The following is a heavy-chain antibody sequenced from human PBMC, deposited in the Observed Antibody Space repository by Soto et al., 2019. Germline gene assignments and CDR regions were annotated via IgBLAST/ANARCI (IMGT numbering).Heavy chain of an antibody. V-gene: IGHV3-7*01. CDR1: GFTFSSYW. J-gene: IGHJ4*02. D-gene: IGHD6-13*01. Sequence: GGSLRLSCAASGFTFSSYWMSWVRQAPGKGLEWVVNIKPDESERHYVDSVKGRFTISRDNAKNSLFLQMNNLGAEDTAIYYCARDTAAAGEFFDYWGQGTLVTVSS. CDR3: ARDTAAAGEFFDY. CDR2: IKPDESER.